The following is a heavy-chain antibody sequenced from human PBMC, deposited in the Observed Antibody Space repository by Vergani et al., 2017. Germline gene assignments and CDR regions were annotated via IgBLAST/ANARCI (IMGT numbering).Heavy chain of an antibody. J-gene: IGHJ4*02. CDR3: AGVARRDWLRFKGSYYFDY. D-gene: IGHD3-9*01. CDR2: IYTSGST. CDR1: GGSISSGSYY. Sequence: QVQLQESGPGLVKPSQTLSLTCTVSGGSISSGSYYWSWIRQPAGKGLEWIGRIYTSGSTNYNPSLKSRVTISVDTSKNQFSLKLGSVTAADTAVYYCAGVARRDWLRFKGSYYFDYWGQGTLVTVSS. V-gene: IGHV4-61*02.